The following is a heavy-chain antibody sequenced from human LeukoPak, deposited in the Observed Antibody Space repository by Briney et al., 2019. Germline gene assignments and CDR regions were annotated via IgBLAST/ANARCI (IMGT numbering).Heavy chain of an antibody. CDR3: AREGYSSGWSRAFDY. V-gene: IGHV3-21*01. CDR1: GFTFSSYS. CDR2: ISSSSSYI. J-gene: IGHJ4*02. D-gene: IGHD6-19*01. Sequence: GGSLRLSCAASGFTFSSYSMNWVRQAPGKGLEWVSSISSSSSYIYYADSVKGRFTTSRDNAKNSLYLQMNCLRAEDTAVYYCAREGYSSGWSRAFDYWGQGTLVTVSS.